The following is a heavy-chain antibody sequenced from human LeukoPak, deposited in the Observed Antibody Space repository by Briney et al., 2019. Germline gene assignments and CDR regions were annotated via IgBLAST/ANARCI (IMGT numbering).Heavy chain of an antibody. V-gene: IGHV1-8*01. CDR3: ARGTLWFGDYDY. CDR1: AYTFTSYD. D-gene: IGHD3-10*01. CDR2: MNPNSGNT. J-gene: IGHJ4*02. Sequence: ASVKVSCKASAYTFTSYDINWVRQATGQGLEWMGWMNPNSGNTGYAQKFQGRVTMTRNTSISTAYMELSSLRSEDTAVYYCARGTLWFGDYDYWGQGTLVTVSS.